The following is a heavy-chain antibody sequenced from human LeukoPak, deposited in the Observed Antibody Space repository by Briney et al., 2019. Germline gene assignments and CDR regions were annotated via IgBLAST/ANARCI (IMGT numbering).Heavy chain of an antibody. J-gene: IGHJ1*01. CDR3: ARGSTEPRYCSSTSCYTYFQH. D-gene: IGHD2-2*02. CDR1: GGSFSGYY. Sequence: SETLSLTCAVYGGSFSGYYWSWIRQPPGKGLEWIGEINHSGGTNYNPSLKSRVTISVDTSKNQFSLKLSSVTAADTAVYYCARGSTEPRYCSSTSCYTYFQHWGQGTLVTVSS. V-gene: IGHV4-34*01. CDR2: INHSGGT.